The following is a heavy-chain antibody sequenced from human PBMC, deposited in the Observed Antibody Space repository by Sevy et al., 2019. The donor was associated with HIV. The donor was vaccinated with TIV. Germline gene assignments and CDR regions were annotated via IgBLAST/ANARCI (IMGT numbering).Heavy chain of an antibody. V-gene: IGHV3-49*03. CDR1: GFTFGDYA. J-gene: IGHJ2*01. Sequence: GGSLRLSCTASGFTFGDYAMSWFRQAPGKGLEWVGFIRSKAYGGTTEYAASVKGRFTISRDDSKSIAYLQMNSLKTEDTAVYYCTRGVTTIFWYFDLWGRGTLVTVSS. CDR3: TRGVTTIFWYFDL. D-gene: IGHD5-12*01. CDR2: IRSKAYGGTT.